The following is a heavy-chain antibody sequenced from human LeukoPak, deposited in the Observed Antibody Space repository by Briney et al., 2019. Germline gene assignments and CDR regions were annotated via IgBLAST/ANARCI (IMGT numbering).Heavy chain of an antibody. D-gene: IGHD3-22*01. V-gene: IGHV5-51*01. Sequence: GESLKISCKGSGYSFTSYWIGWVRQLPGKGLEWMGIIFPGDSDTRYSPSFQGQVTISADKSISTAYLQWSSLKASDTAMYYCARHLKVDSSGYPYYFDYWGQGTLVTVSS. CDR1: GYSFTSYW. J-gene: IGHJ4*02. CDR3: ARHLKVDSSGYPYYFDY. CDR2: IFPGDSDT.